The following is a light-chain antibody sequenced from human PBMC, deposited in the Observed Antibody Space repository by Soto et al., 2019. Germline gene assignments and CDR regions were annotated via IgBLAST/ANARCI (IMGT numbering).Light chain of an antibody. J-gene: IGKJ1*01. CDR2: KAS. CDR3: QHYNSYSEA. V-gene: IGKV1-5*03. Sequence: DIQMTQSPSTLSGSVGDRVTITCRASQTISSWLAWYQQKPGKAPKLLIYKASTLKSGVPSRFSGSGSGTEFNLTISSLQPDAFAPNYCQHYNSYSEAFGQGTKVELK. CDR1: QTISSW.